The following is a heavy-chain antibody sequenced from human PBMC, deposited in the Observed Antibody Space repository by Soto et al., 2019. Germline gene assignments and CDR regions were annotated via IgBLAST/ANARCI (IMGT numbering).Heavy chain of an antibody. J-gene: IGHJ5*02. CDR1: GFTFSSYV. D-gene: IGHD3-3*01. Sequence: GGSLRLSCAASGFTFSSYVMHWVRQAPGKGLEWVAVISYDGSNKYYADSVKGRFTISRDNSKNTLYLQMNSLRAEDTAVYYCARDQITIFGVVDNWFDPWGQGTLVTVSS. V-gene: IGHV3-30-3*01. CDR3: ARDQITIFGVVDNWFDP. CDR2: ISYDGSNK.